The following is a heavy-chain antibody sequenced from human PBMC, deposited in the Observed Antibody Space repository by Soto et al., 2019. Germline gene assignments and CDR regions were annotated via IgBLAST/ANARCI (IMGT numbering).Heavy chain of an antibody. CDR1: GGSISRSNW. V-gene: IGHV4-4*02. CDR2: IYHSGST. CDR3: ASSSTDGYYFDY. D-gene: IGHD2-8*01. Sequence: SETLSLTCAVSGGSISRSNWWSWVRQPPGKGLEWIGEIYHSGSTNYNPSLKSRVTISVDKSKNQFSLKLSSVTAADTAVYYCASSSTDGYYFDYWGQGTLVTVSS. J-gene: IGHJ4*02.